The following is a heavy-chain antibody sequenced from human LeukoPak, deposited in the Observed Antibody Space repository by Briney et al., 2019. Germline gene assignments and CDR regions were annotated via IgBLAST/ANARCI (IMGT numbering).Heavy chain of an antibody. D-gene: IGHD3-10*01. CDR3: ARGNYFDY. Sequence: GGSLRLSCTASGFTFSSYSMHWVRQAPGKGLEWVSSISTTTYTYYADSVKGRFTISRDNAKNSLYLQMNSLRAEDTGVYYCARGNYFDYWGQGTLVTVSS. J-gene: IGHJ4*02. CDR1: GFTFSSYS. V-gene: IGHV3-21*01. CDR2: ISTTTYT.